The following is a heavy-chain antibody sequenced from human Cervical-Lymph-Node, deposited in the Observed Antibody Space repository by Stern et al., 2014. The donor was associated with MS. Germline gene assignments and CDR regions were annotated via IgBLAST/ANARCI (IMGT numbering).Heavy chain of an antibody. V-gene: IGHV1-46*03. D-gene: IGHD3-10*01. CDR2: LNPSGGVT. Sequence: VQLLQPGAEVKKPGVSVNISCKASGYTFTNYYLHWVRQAPGQGLEWMGILNPSGGVTIYAQKFQGRVTMTGDTSTATMQLSSLRSEDTAVYYCAKQKGRDYFFDYWGQGTLLTVSS. CDR3: AKQKGRDYFFDY. CDR1: GYTFTNYY. J-gene: IGHJ4*02.